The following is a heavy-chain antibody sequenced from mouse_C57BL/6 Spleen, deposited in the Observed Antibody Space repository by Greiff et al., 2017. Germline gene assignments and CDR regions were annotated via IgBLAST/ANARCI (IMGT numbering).Heavy chain of an antibody. CDR3: AKVGGNYVGYYFDY. D-gene: IGHD2-1*01. J-gene: IGHJ2*01. CDR2: INPYNGDT. V-gene: IGHV1-20*01. Sequence: EVKLQESGPELVKPGDSVKISCKASGYSFTGYFMNWVMQSHGKSLEWIGRINPYNGDTFYNQKFKGKATLTVDKSSSTAHMELRSLTSEDSAVYYCAKVGGNYVGYYFDYWGQGTTLTVSS. CDR1: GYSFTGYF.